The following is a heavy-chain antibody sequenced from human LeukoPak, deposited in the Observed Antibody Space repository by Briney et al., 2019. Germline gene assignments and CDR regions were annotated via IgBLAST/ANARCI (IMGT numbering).Heavy chain of an antibody. Sequence: GGSLRLSCAVSGITFSNAWMTWVRQAPGKGLEWVGRNNRSGNGDTTDYGAPVKGRFTMSRDDSKNTLYLQMNSLKTEDTAVYYCTTYSSGPCPFWGQGTLVTVSS. CDR2: NNRSGNGDTT. CDR1: GITFSNAW. D-gene: IGHD6-19*01. CDR3: TTYSSGPCPF. J-gene: IGHJ4*02. V-gene: IGHV3-15*01.